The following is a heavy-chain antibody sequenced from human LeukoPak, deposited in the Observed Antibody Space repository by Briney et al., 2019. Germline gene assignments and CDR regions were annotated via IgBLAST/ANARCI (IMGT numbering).Heavy chain of an antibody. Sequence: SVKVSCKASGGTFSSYAISWVRQAPGQGLEWMGRIIPIFGTANYAQKFQGRVTITTDESTSTAYMELSSLRSEDTAVYYCARASSGSYKGLDSDYWGQGTLVTVSS. CDR1: GGTFSSYA. CDR3: ARASSGSYKGLDSDY. CDR2: IIPIFGTA. J-gene: IGHJ4*02. V-gene: IGHV1-69*05. D-gene: IGHD3-10*01.